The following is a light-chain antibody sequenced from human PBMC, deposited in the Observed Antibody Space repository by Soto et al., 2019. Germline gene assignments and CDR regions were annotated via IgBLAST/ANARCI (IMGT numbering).Light chain of an antibody. Sequence: MTQTPLSLPVTPGEPASISCRSSQSLLDRDDGNMYLAWHQQKPGKAPKLLIYAASSLQSGVPSRFSGSGSGTDFTLTISSLQPEDFATYYCQQSYSTPLTFGQGTKVDIK. V-gene: IGKV1-39*01. CDR3: QQSYSTPLT. J-gene: IGKJ1*01. CDR1: QSLLDRDDGNMY. CDR2: AAS.